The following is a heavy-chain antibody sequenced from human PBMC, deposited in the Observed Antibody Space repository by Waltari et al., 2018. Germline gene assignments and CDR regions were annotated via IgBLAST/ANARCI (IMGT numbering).Heavy chain of an antibody. Sequence: EVKLLESGGGLIQPGGSLRLSGAGSGTTGGRQYMTWVRQAPGKGLECVSVIYIGGSTYYADSVKGRFTIYRDNSKNTLYLQMDSLRAEDTAVYFCAALDSNNWFNPWGQGTLVTVSS. J-gene: IGHJ5*02. CDR2: IYIGGST. CDR1: GTTGGRQY. V-gene: IGHV3-53*01. D-gene: IGHD3-3*01. CDR3: AALDSNNWFNP.